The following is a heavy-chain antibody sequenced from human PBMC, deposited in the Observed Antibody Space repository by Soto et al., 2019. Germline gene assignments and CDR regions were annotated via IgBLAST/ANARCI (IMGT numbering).Heavy chain of an antibody. CDR1: GFTLSSYS. V-gene: IGHV3-21*01. J-gene: IGHJ6*02. D-gene: IGHD3-10*01. CDR2: ISSSSSYI. Sequence: PGGSLRLSCAASGFTLSSYSMNWVRQAPGKGPEWVSSISSSSSYIYYADSVKGRFTISRDNAKNSLYLQMNSLRAEDTAVYYCAREWGGGYSGMDVWGQGTTVTVSS. CDR3: AREWGGGYSGMDV.